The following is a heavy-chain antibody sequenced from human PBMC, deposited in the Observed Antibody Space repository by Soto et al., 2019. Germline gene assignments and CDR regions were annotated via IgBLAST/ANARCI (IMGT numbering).Heavy chain of an antibody. CDR2: ISAYNGNT. CDR3: ARGGYCSSTSCYVYPYYYMDV. Sequence: ASVKVSCKASGYTFTSYGISWVRQAPGQGLEWMGWISAYNGNTNYAQKLQGRVTMTTDTSTSTAYMELRSLRSDDTAVYYCARGGYCSSTSCYVYPYYYMDVWGKGTTVTVSS. J-gene: IGHJ6*03. V-gene: IGHV1-18*01. CDR1: GYTFTSYG. D-gene: IGHD2-2*01.